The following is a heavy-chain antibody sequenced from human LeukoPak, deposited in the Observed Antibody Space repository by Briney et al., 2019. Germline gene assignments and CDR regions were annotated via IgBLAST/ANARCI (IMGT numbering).Heavy chain of an antibody. D-gene: IGHD3-10*01. CDR2: ILHIASHT. J-gene: IGHJ4*02. CDR3: AKPRGATVPQLFFDY. V-gene: IGHV3-23*01. CDR1: GFAFSDNA. Sequence: GGSLRLSCAASGFAFSDNAMTWVRQAPGKGLEWVATILHIASHTYYADSVKGRFTISRDNSKNTLYLQMNSLRGEDTAVYFCAKPRGATVPQLFFDYWGQGTLVTVSS.